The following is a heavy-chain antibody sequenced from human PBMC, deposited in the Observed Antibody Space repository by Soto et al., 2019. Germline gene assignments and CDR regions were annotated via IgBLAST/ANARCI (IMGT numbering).Heavy chain of an antibody. D-gene: IGHD6-13*01. CDR1: GGTFSSYA. J-gene: IGHJ3*01. CDR3: AKDYSSGWSPLHDVFDF. CDR2: IIPIFGTA. Sequence: GASVKVSCKASGGTFSSYAISWVRQAPGQGLEWMGGIIPIFGTANYAQKFQGRVTITADESTGTAYMELSSLRSEDTAVYYCAKDYSSGWSPLHDVFDFWGQGSMVIVSS. V-gene: IGHV1-69*13.